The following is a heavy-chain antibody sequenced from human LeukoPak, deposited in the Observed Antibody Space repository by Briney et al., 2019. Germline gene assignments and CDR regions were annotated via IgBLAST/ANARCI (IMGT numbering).Heavy chain of an antibody. CDR1: GYSFTTSW. D-gene: IGHD6-6*01. CDR3: ARRGTSSEIDY. CDR2: TYLGDSDT. J-gene: IGHJ4*02. Sequence: GESLKISCKASGYSFTTSWIAWVRQKPGKGLEWMGITYLGDSDTRYSPSFQGQATISADKSVSTAYLQWSSLKASDTAMYYCARRGTSSEIDYWGQGTLVTVSS. V-gene: IGHV5-51*01.